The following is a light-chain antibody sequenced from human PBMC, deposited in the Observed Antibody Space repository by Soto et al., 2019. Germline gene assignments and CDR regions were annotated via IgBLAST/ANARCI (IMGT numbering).Light chain of an antibody. CDR2: TSF. V-gene: IGKV1-39*01. J-gene: IGKJ1*01. Sequence: DIQMTQSPASLSASVGDRVTISFRASQSIGRNLNWYPQKPGKAPQLLIFTSFSLHSGATSRFSGSGSGTDFIFTISNLQTEDCAPYFCQESYNTPPTFGQGTNVEIK. CDR3: QESYNTPPT. CDR1: QSIGRN.